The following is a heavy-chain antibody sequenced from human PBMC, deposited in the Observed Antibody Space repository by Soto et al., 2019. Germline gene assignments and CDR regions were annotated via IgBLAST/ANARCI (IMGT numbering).Heavy chain of an antibody. D-gene: IGHD6-6*01. CDR3: ASHYSSSSLGLDQNYYYYYGMDV. Sequence: SVKVSCKASGYTFTGYYMHWVRQAPGQGLEWMGWINPNSGGTNYAQKFQGRVTMTRDTSISTAYMELSRLRSDDTAVYYCASHYSSSSLGLDQNYYYYYGMDVWGQGTTVTVSS. CDR1: GYTFTGYY. J-gene: IGHJ6*02. CDR2: INPNSGGT. V-gene: IGHV1-2*02.